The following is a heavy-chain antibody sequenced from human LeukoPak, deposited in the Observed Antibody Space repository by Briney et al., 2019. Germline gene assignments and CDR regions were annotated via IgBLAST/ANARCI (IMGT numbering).Heavy chain of an antibody. CDR2: INHSGST. V-gene: IGHV4-34*01. Sequence: SETLSLTCTVSGGSISSYYWNWIRQPPGKGLEWIGEINHSGSTNYNPSLKSRVTISVDTSKNHFSLKLRSVTAADTAVYYCAKDHYDSSGYPFDYWGQGTLVTVSS. CDR1: GGSISSYY. CDR3: AKDHYDSSGYPFDY. J-gene: IGHJ4*02. D-gene: IGHD3-22*01.